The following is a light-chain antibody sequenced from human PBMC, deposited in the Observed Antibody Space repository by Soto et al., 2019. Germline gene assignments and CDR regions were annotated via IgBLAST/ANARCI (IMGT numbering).Light chain of an antibody. CDR3: CSYAGPSVVVV. J-gene: IGLJ2*01. V-gene: IGLV2-23*01. CDR1: SSDIGSYNR. CDR2: EDT. Sequence: QSALTQPASVSGSPGQSITISCTGTSSDIGSYNRVSWYQQHPGKAPKLMIYEDTQRPSRVSNRISGSKSGNTASLTITGLQAEDEADYYCCSYAGPSVVVVFGGGTKLTVL.